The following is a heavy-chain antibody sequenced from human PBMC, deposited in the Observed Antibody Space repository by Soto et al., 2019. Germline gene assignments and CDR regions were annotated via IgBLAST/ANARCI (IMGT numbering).Heavy chain of an antibody. CDR2: IYYSGST. CDR1: GCSISSGDYY. CDR3: ARDQLEGNWFDP. V-gene: IGHV4-30-4*01. D-gene: IGHD1-1*01. Sequence: PSETLSLTCTVSGCSISSGDYYWSWIRQPPGKGLGWIGSIYYSGSTYYNPSLKSRVTISVDTSKNQFSLKLSSVTAADTAVYYCARDQLEGNWFDPWGQGTLVTVS. J-gene: IGHJ5*02.